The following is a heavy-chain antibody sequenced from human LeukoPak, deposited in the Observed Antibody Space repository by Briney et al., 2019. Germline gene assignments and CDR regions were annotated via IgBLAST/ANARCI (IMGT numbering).Heavy chain of an antibody. V-gene: IGHV3-23*01. CDR1: GFTFSSYA. Sequence: GSLRLSCAASGFTFSSYAMSWVRQAPGKGLEWVSAISGSGGSTYYADSVKGRFTISRDNSKNTLYLQMNSLRAEDTAVYYCTKGYSSSWYSSNGYWGQGTLVTVSS. CDR3: TKGYSSSWYSSNGY. CDR2: ISGSGGST. D-gene: IGHD6-13*01. J-gene: IGHJ4*02.